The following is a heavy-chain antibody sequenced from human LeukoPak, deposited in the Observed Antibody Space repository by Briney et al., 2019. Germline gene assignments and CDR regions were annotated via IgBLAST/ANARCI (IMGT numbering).Heavy chain of an antibody. D-gene: IGHD6-6*01. J-gene: IGHJ4*02. CDR2: INPNSGGT. CDR3: ARVSALSIAASLDY. CDR1: GYTFTDYY. V-gene: IGHV1-2*02. Sequence: SSVKVSCKASGYTFTDYYMHWVRHAPGQGLEWMGWINPNSGGTNYAHKFQGRVTMTRDTSISTAYMELSRLRSDDTAVYYCARVSALSIAASLDYWGQGTLVTVSS.